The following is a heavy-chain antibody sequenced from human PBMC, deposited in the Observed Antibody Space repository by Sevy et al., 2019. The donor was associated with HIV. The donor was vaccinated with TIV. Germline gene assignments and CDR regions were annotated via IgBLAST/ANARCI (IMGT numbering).Heavy chain of an antibody. CDR3: AKGIQLWYTPDY. D-gene: IGHD5-18*01. Sequence: GGSLRLSCAASGFTFSSYGMHWVRQAPGKGLEWVAVISYDGSNKYYADSVKGRFTISRDNSKNTLYLQMNSLGAEDTAVYYCAKGIQLWYTPDYWGQGTLVTVSS. J-gene: IGHJ4*02. CDR1: GFTFSSYG. CDR2: ISYDGSNK. V-gene: IGHV3-30*18.